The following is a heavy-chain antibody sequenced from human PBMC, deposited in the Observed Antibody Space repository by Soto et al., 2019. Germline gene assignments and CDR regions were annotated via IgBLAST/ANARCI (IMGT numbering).Heavy chain of an antibody. CDR2: IYRSGST. V-gene: IGHV4-61*01. CDR1: GASLTSGSYY. Sequence: SETLSLTCTVSGASLTSGSYYWSWVRQPPGKGLEWIAYIYRSGSTNYNPSLKSRATISVDTSKNQFSLRLTSVTPADTAIYYCARWKYSYADLPGDWFDSWGQGTLVTVSS. CDR3: ARWKYSYADLPGDWFDS. J-gene: IGHJ5*01. D-gene: IGHD3-16*01.